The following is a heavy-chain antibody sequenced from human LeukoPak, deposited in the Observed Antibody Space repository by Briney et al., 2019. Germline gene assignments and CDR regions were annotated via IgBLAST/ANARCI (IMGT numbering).Heavy chain of an antibody. CDR3: ARQEVPFGPVDY. J-gene: IGHJ4*02. CDR2: ITGNSNYI. D-gene: IGHD3-16*01. CDR1: GFTFSIYS. V-gene: IGHV3-21*01. Sequence: GGSLRLSCAASGFTFSIYSINWVRQAPGKGLEWVSFITGNSNYIYYADSVKGRFTISRDNAKNSLYLQMNSLRAEDTAVYYCARQEVPFGPVDYWGQGNLVTVSS.